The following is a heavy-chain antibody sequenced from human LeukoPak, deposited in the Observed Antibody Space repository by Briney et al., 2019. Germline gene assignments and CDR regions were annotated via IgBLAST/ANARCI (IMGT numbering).Heavy chain of an antibody. CDR1: GGSLSSGSYY. V-gene: IGHV4-61*01. J-gene: IGHJ4*02. CDR2: IYYTGST. Sequence: PSETLSLTCTVSGGSLSSGSYYWSWIRQPPGKGLEWIGYIYYTGSTYYNPSLRSRVTISLDTSKNQFSLNLNSVTAADTAVYFCARESGSSGWYDYWGQGTLVTVSS. CDR3: ARESGSSGWYDY. D-gene: IGHD6-19*01.